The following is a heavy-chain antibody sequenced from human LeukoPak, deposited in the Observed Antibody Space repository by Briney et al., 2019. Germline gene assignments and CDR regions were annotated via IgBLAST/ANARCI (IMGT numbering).Heavy chain of an antibody. CDR1: SGSFSGYY. CDR3: ARGRALFD. Sequence: SETLSLTCAVYSGSFSGYYWNWIRQPPGKGLEWTGEINHSGSTNYNPSLKSRVTISVDTSKNQFSLKLSSVTAADTAVYYCARGRALFDWGQGTLVTVSS. J-gene: IGHJ4*02. CDR2: INHSGST. D-gene: IGHD2-21*01. V-gene: IGHV4-34*01.